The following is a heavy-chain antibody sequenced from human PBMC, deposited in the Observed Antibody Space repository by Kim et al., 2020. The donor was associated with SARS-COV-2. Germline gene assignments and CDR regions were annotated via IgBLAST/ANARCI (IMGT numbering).Heavy chain of an antibody. CDR1: GFSFSTYG. J-gene: IGHJ4*02. V-gene: IGHV3-33*01. Sequence: GGSLRLSCVASGFSFSTYGMHWVRQAPGKGLEWVAVIWYDGSNKDYADSVKGRFTISRDNSKNTLYLQINNLRAEDTAVYYCAGRIQMDYWGQGTLVAVSS. D-gene: IGHD5-18*01. CDR3: AGRIQMDY. CDR2: IWYDGSNK.